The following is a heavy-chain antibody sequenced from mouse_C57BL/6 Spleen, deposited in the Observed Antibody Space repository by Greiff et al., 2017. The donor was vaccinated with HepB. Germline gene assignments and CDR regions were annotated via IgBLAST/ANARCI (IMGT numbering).Heavy chain of an antibody. D-gene: IGHD2-3*01. V-gene: IGHV1-80*01. CDR3: ARVYDGYPYYFDY. Sequence: VKLQQSGAELVKPGASVKISCKASGYAFSSYWMNWVKQRPGKGLEWIGQIYPGDGDTNYNGKFKGKATLTADKSSSTAYMPLSSLTSEDSAVYFCARVYDGYPYYFDYWGQGTTLTVSS. J-gene: IGHJ2*01. CDR2: IYPGDGDT. CDR1: GYAFSSYW.